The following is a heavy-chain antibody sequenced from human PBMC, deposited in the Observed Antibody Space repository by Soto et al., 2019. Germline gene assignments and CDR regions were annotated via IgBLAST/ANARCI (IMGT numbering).Heavy chain of an antibody. CDR3: AKDVSSVGATAFDY. D-gene: IGHD1-26*01. CDR2: ISYDGSNK. Sequence: PGGSLRLSCAASGFTFSSYGMHWVRQAPGKGLEWVAVISYDGSNKYYADSVKGRFTISRDNSKNTLYLQMNSLRAEDTAVYYCAKDVSSVGATAFDYWGQGTLVTVSS. J-gene: IGHJ4*02. CDR1: GFTFSSYG. V-gene: IGHV3-30*18.